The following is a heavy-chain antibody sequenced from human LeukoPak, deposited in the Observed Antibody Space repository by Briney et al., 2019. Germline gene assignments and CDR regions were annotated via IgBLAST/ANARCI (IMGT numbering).Heavy chain of an antibody. Sequence: GGSLRLSCAASGYTFRIYNMNWVRQAPGKGLEWVSYISGSSGTIYYADSVKGRFTISRDNAKNSLYLQKNSLRDEDSAVYYWGRGTTDMVLDYWGQGTLVTVSS. J-gene: IGHJ4*02. D-gene: IGHD5-18*01. CDR1: GYTFRIYN. CDR3: GRGTTDMVLDY. V-gene: IGHV3-48*02. CDR2: ISGSSGTI.